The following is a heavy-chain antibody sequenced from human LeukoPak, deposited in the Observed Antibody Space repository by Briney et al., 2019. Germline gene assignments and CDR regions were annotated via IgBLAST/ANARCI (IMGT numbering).Heavy chain of an antibody. CDR3: ARSRRQGSGNYYNLYFDC. V-gene: IGHV3-53*01. CDR2: IYSGGST. Sequence: GGSLRLSCAASGFTVNTNYLSWVRQAPGKGLEGGSVIYSGGSTYYADSVKGRFTNSRDNSKNTLDLQMNSLRAAHTAVYYSARSRRQGSGNYYNLYFDCWGQGTLVTVSS. CDR1: GFTVNTNY. J-gene: IGHJ4*02. D-gene: IGHD3-10*01.